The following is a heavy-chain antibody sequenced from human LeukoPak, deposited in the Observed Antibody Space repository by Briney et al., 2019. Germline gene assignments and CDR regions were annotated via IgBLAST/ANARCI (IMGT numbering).Heavy chain of an antibody. J-gene: IGHJ4*02. CDR1: GFTFSSYW. CDR2: IKEDGSQK. CDR3: ARGSGYYIY. V-gene: IGHV3-7*01. Sequence: PGGSLRLSRAASGFTFSSYWMSWVRQAPGKGLEWVANIKEDGSQKYYVDSVKGRFTISRDNAKNSLYLQMNSLRAEDTAVYYCARGSGYYIYWGQGTLVTVSS. D-gene: IGHD3-22*01.